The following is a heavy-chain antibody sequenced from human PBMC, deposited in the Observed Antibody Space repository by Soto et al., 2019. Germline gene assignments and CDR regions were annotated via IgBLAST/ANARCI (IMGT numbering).Heavy chain of an antibody. CDR1: GGSISSYY. V-gene: IGHV4-59*01. Sequence: TSETLSLTCTVPGGSISSYYWSWIRQPPGKGLEWIGYIYYSGSTNYNPSLKSRVTISVDTSKNQFSLKLSSVTAADTAVYYCARGRTYYYDSSGYYYPYYFDYWGQGTLVTVSS. D-gene: IGHD3-22*01. J-gene: IGHJ4*02. CDR2: IYYSGST. CDR3: ARGRTYYYDSSGYYYPYYFDY.